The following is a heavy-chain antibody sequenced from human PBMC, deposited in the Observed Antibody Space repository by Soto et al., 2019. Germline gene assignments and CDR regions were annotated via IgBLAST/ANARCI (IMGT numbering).Heavy chain of an antibody. CDR3: ARGGEVLRYGILDY. D-gene: IGHD5-18*01. CDR1: GGSISSGGYY. CDR2: IYYSGST. J-gene: IGHJ4*02. V-gene: IGHV4-31*03. Sequence: SETLSLTCTVSGGSISSGGYYWSWIRQHPGKGLEWIGYIYYSGSTYYNPSLKSRVTISVDTSKNQFSLKLSSVTAADTAVYYCARGGEVLRYGILDYWGQGTLVTGSS.